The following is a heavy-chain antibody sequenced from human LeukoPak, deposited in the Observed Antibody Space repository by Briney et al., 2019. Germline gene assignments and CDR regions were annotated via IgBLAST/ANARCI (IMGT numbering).Heavy chain of an antibody. Sequence: GGSLRLSCAASGFTFSNAWMSWVRQAPGKGLEWVGRIKSKTDGGTTDYAAPVKGRFTISRDDSKNTLYLQMNSLRAEDTAVYYCATGGKLIVNSWTWGQGTLVTVSS. J-gene: IGHJ5*02. CDR1: GFTFSNAW. CDR3: ATGGKLIVNSWT. CDR2: IKSKTDGGTT. V-gene: IGHV3-15*01. D-gene: IGHD3-22*01.